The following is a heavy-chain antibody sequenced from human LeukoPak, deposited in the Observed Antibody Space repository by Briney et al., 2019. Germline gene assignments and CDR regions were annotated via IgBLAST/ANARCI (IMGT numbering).Heavy chain of an antibody. Sequence: ASVKVSCKASGGTFSSYSITWVRQAPGQGLEWMGGIMPLFNTANYAQQFQGRVTNTTDESTSTAYMELSSLRFEDTAMYYCARVDRYHYYLDVWGKGTTVTVSS. CDR2: IMPLFNTA. V-gene: IGHV1-69*05. CDR3: ARVDRYHYYLDV. CDR1: GGTFSSYS. J-gene: IGHJ6*03.